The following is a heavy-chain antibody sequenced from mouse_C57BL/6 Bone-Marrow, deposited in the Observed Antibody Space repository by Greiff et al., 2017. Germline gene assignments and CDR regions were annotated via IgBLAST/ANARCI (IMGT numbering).Heavy chain of an antibody. D-gene: IGHD2-12*01. CDR3: AYYSTFAY. Sequence: QVQLQQPGAELVKPGASVKLSCKASGSTFTSYWIQWVKQRPGQGLEWIGEIDPFDCYTNYNQKFKGKATLTVDTSSSTAYMQLSSLTSEDSAVYYCAYYSTFAYWGQGTLVTVSA. V-gene: IGHV1-50*01. J-gene: IGHJ3*01. CDR1: GSTFTSYW. CDR2: IDPFDCYT.